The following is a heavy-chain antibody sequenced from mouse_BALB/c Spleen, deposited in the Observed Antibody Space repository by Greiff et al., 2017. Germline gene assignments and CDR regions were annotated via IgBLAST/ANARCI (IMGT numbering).Heavy chain of an antibody. V-gene: IGHV5-17*02. CDR2: ISSGSSTI. J-gene: IGHJ4*01. Sequence: EVMLVESGGGLVQPGGSRKLSCAASGFTFSSFGMHWVRQAPEKGLEWVAYISSGSSTIYYADTVKGRFTISRDNPKNTLFLQMTSLRSEDTAMYYCAREGAMDYWGQGTSVTVSS. CDR1: GFTFSSFG. CDR3: AREGAMDY.